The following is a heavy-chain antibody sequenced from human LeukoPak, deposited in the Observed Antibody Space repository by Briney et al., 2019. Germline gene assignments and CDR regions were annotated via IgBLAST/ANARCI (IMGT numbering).Heavy chain of an antibody. Sequence: GGSLRLSCEASGFTFSSYWMHWVRQAPGKGLVWVSRINTDGSSTRQADSVKGRFTISRDNAKNTLYLQMNSLRAEDTAVYYCARGSRFEDYWGQGTLVTVSS. D-gene: IGHD3-10*01. V-gene: IGHV3-74*01. CDR1: GFTFSSYW. CDR3: ARGSRFEDY. CDR2: INTDGSST. J-gene: IGHJ4*02.